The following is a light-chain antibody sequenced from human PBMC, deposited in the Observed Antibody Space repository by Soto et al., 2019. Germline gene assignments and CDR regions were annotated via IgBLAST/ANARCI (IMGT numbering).Light chain of an antibody. Sequence: DIRMTQSPSSLSASVGYRVTITCRASQSISSYLNWYQQKPGKAPKLLIYAASSLQSGVPSRFSGSGSGTDFTLTISSLQPEDFATYYCQQSYSTPETFGQGTKVDI. CDR1: QSISSY. J-gene: IGKJ1*01. CDR2: AAS. CDR3: QQSYSTPET. V-gene: IGKV1-39*01.